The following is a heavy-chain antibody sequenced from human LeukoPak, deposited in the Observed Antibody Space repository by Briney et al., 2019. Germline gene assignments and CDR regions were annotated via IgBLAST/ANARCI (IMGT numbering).Heavy chain of an antibody. CDR2: MNPNSGNT. V-gene: IGHV1-8*02. J-gene: IGHJ4*02. D-gene: IGHD2-15*01. CDR3: ARGVYGCPNDY. Sequence: ASVKVSCKASGYTFTGYYMHWVRQAPGQGLEWMGWMNPNSGNTGYAQKFQGRVTMTRNTSISTAYMELSSLRSEDTAVYYCARGVYGCPNDYWGQGTLVTVSS. CDR1: GYTFTGYY.